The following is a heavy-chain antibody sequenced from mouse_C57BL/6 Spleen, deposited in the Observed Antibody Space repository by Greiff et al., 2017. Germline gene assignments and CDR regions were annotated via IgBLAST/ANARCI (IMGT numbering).Heavy chain of an antibody. V-gene: IGHV5-4*01. D-gene: IGHD1-1*01. Sequence: EVMLVESGGGLVKPGGSLKLSCAASGFTFSSYAMSWVRQTPEKRLEWVATISDGGSYTYYPDNVKGRFTISRANAKNNLYLQMSHLKSEDTAMYYCARDRGTTVVDYFDYWGQGTTLTVSS. CDR3: ARDRGTTVVDYFDY. J-gene: IGHJ2*01. CDR2: ISDGGSYT. CDR1: GFTFSSYA.